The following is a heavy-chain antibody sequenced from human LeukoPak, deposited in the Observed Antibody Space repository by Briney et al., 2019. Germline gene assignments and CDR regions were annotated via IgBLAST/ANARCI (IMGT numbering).Heavy chain of an antibody. CDR3: ARDLSLVGYYDSSGYYPLDY. V-gene: IGHV3-30-3*01. J-gene: IGHJ4*02. D-gene: IGHD3-22*01. Sequence: GGSLRLSCAASGFTFSSYAMHWVRQAPGKGLEWVAVISYDGSNKYYADSVKGRFTISRDNSKNTLYLQMNSLRAEDTAVYYCARDLSLVGYYDSSGYYPLDYWGQGTLVTVSS. CDR2: ISYDGSNK. CDR1: GFTFSSYA.